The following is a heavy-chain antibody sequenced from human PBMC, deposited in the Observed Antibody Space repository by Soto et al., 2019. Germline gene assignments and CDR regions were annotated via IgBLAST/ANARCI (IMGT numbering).Heavy chain of an antibody. CDR3: ARVAGYGSGSRHFDS. CDR2: TVATTGST. J-gene: IGHJ4*02. V-gene: IGHV1-18*01. CDR1: GFTFATYG. D-gene: IGHD3-10*01. Sequence: QVQLMQSGAEVTEPGASVKLACKASGFTFATYGLSWVRQAPGQGLEWMGWTVATTGSTIYAQKFQGRVTVTADRSTNIGYLELRSLTSDDTALYYCARVAGYGSGSRHFDSWGQGTLVTVSS.